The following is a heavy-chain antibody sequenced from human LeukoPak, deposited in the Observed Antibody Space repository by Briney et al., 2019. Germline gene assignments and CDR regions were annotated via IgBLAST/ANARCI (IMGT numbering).Heavy chain of an antibody. CDR3: ARHAPPYSSSFRGMGAFDI. D-gene: IGHD6-13*01. V-gene: IGHV4-39*01. Sequence: SETLSLTCTVSGGSISSSSYYWGWIRQPPGKGLEWIGSIYYSGSTYYNPSLKSRVTISVDTSKNQFSLKLSSVTAADTAVYYCARHAPPYSSSFRGMGAFDIWGQGTMVTVSS. CDR2: IYYSGST. J-gene: IGHJ3*02. CDR1: GGSISSSSYY.